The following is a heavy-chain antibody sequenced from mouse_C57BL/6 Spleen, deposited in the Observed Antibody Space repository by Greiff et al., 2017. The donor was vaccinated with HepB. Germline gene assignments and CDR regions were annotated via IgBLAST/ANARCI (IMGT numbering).Heavy chain of an antibody. V-gene: IGHV1-50*01. Sequence: QVQLQQPGAELVKPGASVKLSCKASGYTFTSYWMQWVKQRPGQGLEWIGEIDPSDSYTNYNQKFKGKATLTVDTSSSTAYMQLSSLTSEDSAVYYCARKEGYDALRGDYGGQGTTLTVSS. CDR1: GYTFTSYW. J-gene: IGHJ2*01. CDR3: ARKEGYDALRGDY. D-gene: IGHD2-3*01. CDR2: IDPSDSYT.